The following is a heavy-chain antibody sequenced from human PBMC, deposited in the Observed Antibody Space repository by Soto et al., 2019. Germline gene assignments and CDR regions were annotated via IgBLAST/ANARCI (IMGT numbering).Heavy chain of an antibody. CDR2: ISGSGGST. Sequence: GGSLRLSCAASGFTFSSYAMSWVRQAPGKGLEWVSAISGSGGSTYYADSVKGRFTISRDNSKNTLYLQMNSLRAEDTAVYYCAKGSHGVTMIVVVITMIDYWGQGTLVTVSS. CDR3: AKGSHGVTMIVVVITMIDY. CDR1: GFTFSSYA. J-gene: IGHJ4*02. V-gene: IGHV3-23*01. D-gene: IGHD3-22*01.